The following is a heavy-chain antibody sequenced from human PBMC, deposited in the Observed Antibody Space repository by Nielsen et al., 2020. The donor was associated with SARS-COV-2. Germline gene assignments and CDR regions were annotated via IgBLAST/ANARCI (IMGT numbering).Heavy chain of an antibody. V-gene: IGHV4-59*08. J-gene: IGHJ4*02. D-gene: IGHD1-26*01. CDR3: ARRREGIDY. CDR1: GGSISGYY. Sequence: SETLSLTCTVSGGSISGYYWSWIRQPPGKGLEWIGCIFYTGNTYYNPSFQSRVTISADTPKNQFSLHLNSLTAADTATYFCARRREGIDYWGQGTLVTVSS. CDR2: IFYTGNT.